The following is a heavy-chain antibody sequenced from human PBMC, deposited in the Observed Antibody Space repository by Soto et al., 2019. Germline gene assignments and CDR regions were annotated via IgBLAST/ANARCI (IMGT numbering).Heavy chain of an antibody. V-gene: IGHV4-39*07. CDR3: ARAIIEGGHLVQYSSSSVRAFDI. D-gene: IGHD6-6*01. Sequence: PSETLSLTCTVSGGSISSSSYYWGWIRQPPGKGLEWIGEINHSGSTNYNPSLKSRVTISVDTSKNQFSLKLSSVTAADTAVYYCARAIIEGGHLVQYSSSSVRAFDIWGQGTMVTVSS. CDR2: INHSGST. J-gene: IGHJ3*02. CDR1: GGSISSSSYY.